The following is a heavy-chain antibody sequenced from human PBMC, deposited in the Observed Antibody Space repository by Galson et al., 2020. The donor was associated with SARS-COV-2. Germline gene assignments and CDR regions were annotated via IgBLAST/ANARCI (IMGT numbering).Heavy chain of an antibody. CDR1: GFTFSDYT. CDR2: ISGGNDNI. V-gene: IGHV3-23*01. J-gene: IGHJ5*02. Sequence: GESLKISCAASGFTFSDYTMAWVRQTPEKGLEWVSTISGGNDNIYYADSVRGRFTISRDNSKNTVYLQMNSLRAEDTALYYCARTTDWFDPWGQGTLVTVSS. CDR3: ARTTDWFDP.